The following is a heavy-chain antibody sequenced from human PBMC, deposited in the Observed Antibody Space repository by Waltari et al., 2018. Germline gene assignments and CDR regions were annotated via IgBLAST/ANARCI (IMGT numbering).Heavy chain of an antibody. CDR3: ARDPMGPYGNFAFDI. V-gene: IGHV4-31*03. D-gene: IGHD4-17*01. J-gene: IGHJ3*02. CDR2: IYHSGST. CDR1: GGSISSGGYY. Sequence: QVQLQESGPGLVKPSQTLSLTCTVSGGSISSGGYYWSWIRQHPGKGLEWIGYIYHSGSTYYNPSLKSRVTISVDRSKNQFALKLSSVTAADTAVYYCARDPMGPYGNFAFDIWGQGTMVTVSS.